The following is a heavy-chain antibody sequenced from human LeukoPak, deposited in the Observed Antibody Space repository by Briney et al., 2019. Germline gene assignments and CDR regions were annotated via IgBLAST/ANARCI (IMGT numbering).Heavy chain of an antibody. CDR2: IYYSGST. V-gene: IGHV4-59*12. J-gene: IGHJ4*02. CDR3: ARDRLRWPKIDY. Sequence: KPSETLSLTCTVSGGSISSYYWSWIRQPPGKGLEWIGFIYYSGSTNYNPSLKSRVTISVDTSKNQFSLKLNSVTAADTAVYYCARDRLRWPKIDYWGQGTLVTVSS. D-gene: IGHD4-23*01. CDR1: GGSISSYY.